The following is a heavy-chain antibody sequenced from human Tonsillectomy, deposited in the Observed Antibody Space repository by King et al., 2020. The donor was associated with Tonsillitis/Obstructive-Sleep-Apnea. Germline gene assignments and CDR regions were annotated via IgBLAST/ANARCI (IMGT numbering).Heavy chain of an antibody. J-gene: IGHJ2*01. V-gene: IGHV7-4-1*02. CDR1: GYTLTNYA. CDR2: INTNTGNP. CDR3: ARDQGWLPVVIGSCLDWYSDL. D-gene: IGHD2-2*02. Sequence: VQLVESGSELKKPGASVKVSCKTSGYTLTNYAMNWVRQAPGQGLEWMGWINTNTGNPTYAQGFTGRFVFSLDTSVSTAYLQISSLKAEDTAVYYCARDQGWLPVVIGSCLDWYSDLWGRGTLVTVSS.